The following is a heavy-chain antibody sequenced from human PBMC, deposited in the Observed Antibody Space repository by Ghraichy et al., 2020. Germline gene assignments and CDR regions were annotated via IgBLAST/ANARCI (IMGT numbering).Heavy chain of an antibody. J-gene: IGHJ4*02. D-gene: IGHD5-18*01. Sequence: AGSLRLSCAASGFTFSSYAMHWVRQAPGKGLEWVAVISYDGSNKYYADSVKGRFTISRDNSKNTLYLQMNSLRAEDTAVYYCARDLTAMVTYYFDYWGQGTLVTVSS. CDR1: GFTFSSYA. CDR3: ARDLTAMVTYYFDY. V-gene: IGHV3-30*04. CDR2: ISYDGSNK.